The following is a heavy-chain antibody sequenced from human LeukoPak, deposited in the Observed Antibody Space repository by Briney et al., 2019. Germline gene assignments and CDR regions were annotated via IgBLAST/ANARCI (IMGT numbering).Heavy chain of an antibody. Sequence: ASVKVSCKASGYTFTSYDISWVRQAPGQGLEWMGWISAYNGNTNYAQKLQGRVTMTTDTSTSTAYMELRSLRAEDTAVYYCAKDSSGYHNWFDPWGQGTLVTVSS. CDR1: GYTFTSYD. V-gene: IGHV1-18*01. D-gene: IGHD3-22*01. CDR3: AKDSSGYHNWFDP. J-gene: IGHJ5*02. CDR2: ISAYNGNT.